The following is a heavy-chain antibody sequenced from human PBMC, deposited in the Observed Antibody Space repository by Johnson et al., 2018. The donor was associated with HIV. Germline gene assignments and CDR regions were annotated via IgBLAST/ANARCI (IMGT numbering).Heavy chain of an antibody. CDR3: ARLPSGYNRDTFNI. J-gene: IGHJ3*02. CDR2: ISGSGDST. D-gene: IGHD5-18*01. Sequence: VQLVESGGGLVQPGGSLRLSCAASGFTFSSYAMSWVRQAPGKGLEWVSGISGSGDSTYYADSVKGRFTISRDNSQNILYLQMNSLRADDTATYYCARLPSGYNRDTFNIWGQGTMVTVSS. V-gene: IGHV3-23*04. CDR1: GFTFSSYA.